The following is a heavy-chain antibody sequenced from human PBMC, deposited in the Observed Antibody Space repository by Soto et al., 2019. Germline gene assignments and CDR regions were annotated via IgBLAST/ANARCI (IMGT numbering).Heavy chain of an antibody. Sequence: GGSLRLSCAASGFTFSNVWLSWVRQGPGKGLEWLGLIKSRTESETTDYASPARGRFIISRDDSKNMLYLQLNSLKSEDTGVYYCVTVLPHANSWFDYWAQGTPVPVSS. CDR3: VTVLPHANSWFDY. V-gene: IGHV3-15*01. CDR1: GFTFSNVW. D-gene: IGHD2-2*01. J-gene: IGHJ4*02. CDR2: IKSRTESETT.